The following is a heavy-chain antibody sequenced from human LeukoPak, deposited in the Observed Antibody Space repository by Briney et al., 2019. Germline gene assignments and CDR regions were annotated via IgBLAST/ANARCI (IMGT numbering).Heavy chain of an antibody. CDR2: INGDGSSR. CDR1: GFTFSSYW. CDR3: ARDLAVAGDWVDP. Sequence: PGGSLRLSCSASGFTFSSYWMHWVRQAPGKGLVWVSSINGDGSSRTYADSVKGRFTISRDNAKNTLYLQMNGLRAEDTAVYFCARDLAVAGDWVDPWGQGTLVTVSS. J-gene: IGHJ5*02. V-gene: IGHV3-74*01. D-gene: IGHD6-19*01.